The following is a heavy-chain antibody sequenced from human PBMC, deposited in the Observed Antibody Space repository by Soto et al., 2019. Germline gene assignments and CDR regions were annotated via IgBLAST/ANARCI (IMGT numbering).Heavy chain of an antibody. CDR1: GGSINNYY. V-gene: IGHV4-59*01. Sequence: SETLSLTCTVSGGSINNYYWSWVRQPPGKGLEWIGHIYYSGGTNYNPSLKSRVTISVDTSNNQFSLKLSSVTAADTAVYYCARGCRSGNCYGQLFHSWGRGTLVTVSS. CDR3: ARGCRSGNCYGQLFHS. J-gene: IGHJ4*02. CDR2: IYYSGGT. D-gene: IGHD2-15*01.